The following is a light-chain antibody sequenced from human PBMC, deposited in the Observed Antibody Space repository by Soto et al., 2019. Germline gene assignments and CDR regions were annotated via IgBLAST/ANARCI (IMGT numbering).Light chain of an antibody. CDR3: QQYYITPLT. J-gene: IGKJ4*01. V-gene: IGKV4-1*01. CDR2: WAS. CDR1: QSVLYSSDNKNY. Sequence: IVMTQSHDSLSVSLGEAATINCKSIQSVLYSSDNKNYLGGYQQKPGQAPKLLINWASIRESGIPDRFSGSGSGSDFTLTIISLQAEDVALYYCQQYYITPLTFGGGTNVDFK.